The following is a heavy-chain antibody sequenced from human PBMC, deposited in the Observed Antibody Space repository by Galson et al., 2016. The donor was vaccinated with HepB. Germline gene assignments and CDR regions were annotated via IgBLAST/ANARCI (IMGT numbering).Heavy chain of an antibody. CDR1: GYSFINYW. D-gene: IGHD2-21*01. V-gene: IGHV5-51*01. Sequence: QSGAEVKKPGESLKISCKGSGYSFINYWIGWVRQMPGKGLEWMGIIYPGDSDVKYNPSFQGQVTISADRSVGTAYLHWSSVKDSETAMYFCARSTFGYFYFDFWGQGTLLAVSS. CDR2: IYPGDSDV. J-gene: IGHJ4*02. CDR3: ARSTFGYFYFDF.